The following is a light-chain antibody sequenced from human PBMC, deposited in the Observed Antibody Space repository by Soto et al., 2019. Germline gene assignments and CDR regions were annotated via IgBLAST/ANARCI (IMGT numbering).Light chain of an antibody. V-gene: IGKV3-11*01. CDR2: DVS. J-gene: IGKJ5*01. CDR1: QNISNY. Sequence: ILLTQCPATLSLFRGXRATLSCLASQNISNYLMWYQQKPGQAPRVLIYDVSNRAPGSPARFSGSGSGTDFTRTISSLEPEDSAVYYGQQRHMWPITFGQGTRLEIK. CDR3: QQRHMWPIT.